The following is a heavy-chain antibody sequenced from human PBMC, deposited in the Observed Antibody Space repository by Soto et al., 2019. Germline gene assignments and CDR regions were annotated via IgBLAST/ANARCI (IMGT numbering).Heavy chain of an antibody. CDR3: ARDLVPTTVTTFFDY. J-gene: IGHJ4*02. V-gene: IGHV3-48*01. CDR1: GFTFSSYS. Sequence: GLSLRLSFGASGFTFSSYSLNWVRQAPGKALESASYISSSSSTIYYAASVKPRLTISTPNATTSLSLQMNSLRADDTAVHYRARDLVPTTVTTFFDYWDQVIVVTVSS. D-gene: IGHD4-17*01. CDR2: ISSSSSTI.